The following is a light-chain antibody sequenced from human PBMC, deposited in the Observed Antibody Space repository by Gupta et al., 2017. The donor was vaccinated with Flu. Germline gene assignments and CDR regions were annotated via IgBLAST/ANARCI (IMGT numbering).Light chain of an antibody. CDR3: MQATHWPPYS. V-gene: IGKV2-30*02. CDR2: KVS. Sequence: DVVMTQSPLSLPVTLGQAASISCKSSQSLVHSDGNTYLNWFLQRPGQSPRRLIYKVSNRDSGVPDRFSGSGSGTDFTLKISRVEAEDFGAYYCMQATHWPPYSFGQGTKLEIK. J-gene: IGKJ2*03. CDR1: QSLVHSDGNTY.